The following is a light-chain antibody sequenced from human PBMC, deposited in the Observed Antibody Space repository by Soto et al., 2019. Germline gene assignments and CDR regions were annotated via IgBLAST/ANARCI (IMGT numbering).Light chain of an antibody. CDR1: SSDVGSYNL. CDR3: CSYAGSSTFV. J-gene: IGLJ2*01. Sequence: QSVLTQPASVSGSPGQSITISCTGTSSDVGSYNLVSWYQQHPGKAPKLMIYERSKRPSGVSNRFSGSKSGNTASLTISGLQAEDDADYYCCSYAGSSTFVFGGGTKVTVL. CDR2: ERS. V-gene: IGLV2-23*03.